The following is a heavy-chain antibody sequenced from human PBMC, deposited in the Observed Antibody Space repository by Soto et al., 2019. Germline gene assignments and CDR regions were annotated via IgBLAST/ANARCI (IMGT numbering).Heavy chain of an antibody. CDR2: ISPKNGNT. CDR1: GYSFSTYD. D-gene: IGHD3-3*01. CDR3: ATSYDSGFDP. V-gene: IGHV1-18*04. J-gene: IGHJ5*02. Sequence: ASVKVSCKASGYSFSTYDISWLRQAPGQGPEWMGRISPKNGNTSYAQNFQDRVTMTADTSSSTAYMELRGLRSDDTAKYYCATSYDSGFDPWGQGTLVTVSS.